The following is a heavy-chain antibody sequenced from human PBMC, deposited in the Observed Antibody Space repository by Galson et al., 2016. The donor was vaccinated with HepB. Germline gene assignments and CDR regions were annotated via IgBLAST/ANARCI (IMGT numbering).Heavy chain of an antibody. D-gene: IGHD3-3*01. CDR2: ISYDGSNK. Sequence: SLRLSCAASGFTFSSYSIHWVRQAPGKGLGWVAVISYDGSNKYYADSVKGRFIISRDNFKNTLYLEMNSLRVEDTAVYYCARAGLRELFWSDYLGYWGQGILVTVSS. J-gene: IGHJ4*02. V-gene: IGHV3-30-3*01. CDR3: ARAGLRELFWSDYLGY. CDR1: GFTFSSYS.